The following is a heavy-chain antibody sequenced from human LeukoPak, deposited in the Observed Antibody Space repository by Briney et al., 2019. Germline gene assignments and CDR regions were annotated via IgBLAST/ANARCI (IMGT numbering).Heavy chain of an antibody. V-gene: IGHV4-38-2*01. D-gene: IGHD2/OR15-2a*01. CDR1: GYSISSGYY. J-gene: IGHJ4*02. CDR2: IYHSGST. CDR3: ASSPRMSGPPSH. Sequence: SETLSLTCAVSGYSISSGYYWGWIRQPPGQGLEWIGSIYHSGSTYYNPSLKSRVTISVDTSKNQVSLKLSSVTAADTAVYYCASSPRMSGPPSHWGQGTLVTVSS.